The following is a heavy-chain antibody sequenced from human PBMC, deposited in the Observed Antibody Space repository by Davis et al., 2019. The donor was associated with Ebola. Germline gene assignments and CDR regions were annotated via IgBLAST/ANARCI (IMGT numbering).Heavy chain of an antibody. CDR2: ISAYHGNT. V-gene: IGHV1-18*04. CDR3: ARDLVQGGHYSSSGYYSSYGMDV. D-gene: IGHD3-22*01. CDR1: GYTFTSYG. J-gene: IGHJ6*02. Sequence: AASVKVSCKASGYTFTSYGISWVRQAPGQGFEWMGWISAYHGNTNYAQNLQGRVTMTTDTSTSTAYMELRSLRSDDTAVYYCARDLVQGGHYSSSGYYSSYGMDVWGQGTTVTVSS.